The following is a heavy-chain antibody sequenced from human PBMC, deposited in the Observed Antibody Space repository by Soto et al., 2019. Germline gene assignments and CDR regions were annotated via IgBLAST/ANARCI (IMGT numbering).Heavy chain of an antibody. Sequence: QGQLVQSGAEVKWPGASVKVSCKASGYPFNKYSISWVRQAPGQGLEWMGWISASNGNRNYAQKFQGRVTLGTDTSTSTAYMELRNPRSDDTAVYYCTRGHGDFAGDFDYWGQGTLVTVSS. CDR3: TRGHGDFAGDFDY. V-gene: IGHV1-18*04. CDR2: ISASNGNR. J-gene: IGHJ4*02. CDR1: GYPFNKYS. D-gene: IGHD4-17*01.